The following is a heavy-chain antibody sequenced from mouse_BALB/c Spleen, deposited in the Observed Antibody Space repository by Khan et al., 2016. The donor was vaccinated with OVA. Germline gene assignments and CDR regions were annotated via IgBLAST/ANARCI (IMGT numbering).Heavy chain of an antibody. CDR3: ASYLTGSFAY. CDR2: ISSGGDYT. CDR1: GFIFSSYS. D-gene: IGHD4-1*01. J-gene: IGHJ3*01. Sequence: EVELVESGGDLVKPGGSLKLSCAASGFIFSSYSMTWVRQTPDKRLEWVTTISSGGDYTYYPDSVQGRFTISRDDAKNTPYLKMSRLETEDTAMYYCASYLTGSFAYWGQGTLVTVSA. V-gene: IGHV5-6*01.